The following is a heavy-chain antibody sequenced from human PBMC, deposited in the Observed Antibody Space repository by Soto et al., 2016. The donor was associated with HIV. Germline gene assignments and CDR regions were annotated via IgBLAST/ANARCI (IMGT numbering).Heavy chain of an antibody. J-gene: IGHJ4*02. D-gene: IGHD2-15*01. CDR1: GYTFTSYG. V-gene: IGHV1-18*01. CDR2: ISAYNGNT. Sequence: QVQLVQSGAEVKKPGASVKVSCKASGYTFTSYGISWVRQAPGQGLEWMGWISAYNGNTNYAQKLQGRVTMTTDTSTSTAYMELRSLRSDDTAVYCCATSRPKRYCSGGSCYSYYFDYWGQGTLVTVSS. CDR3: ATSRPKRYCSGGSCYSYYFDY.